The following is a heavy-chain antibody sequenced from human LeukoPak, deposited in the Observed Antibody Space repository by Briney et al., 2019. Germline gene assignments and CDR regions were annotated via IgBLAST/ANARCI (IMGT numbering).Heavy chain of an antibody. J-gene: IGHJ6*03. D-gene: IGHD4-17*01. CDR3: ARDGTTGNYYYMDV. V-gene: IGHV1-69*05. CDR2: IIPIFGTA. CDR1: GGTFSSYA. Sequence: ASVKVSCKASGGTFSSYAISWVRQAPGQGLEWMGRIIPIFGTANYAQKFQGRVTITTDESTSTAYMELSSLRSEDTAVYYYARDGTTGNYYYMDVWGKGTTVTVSS.